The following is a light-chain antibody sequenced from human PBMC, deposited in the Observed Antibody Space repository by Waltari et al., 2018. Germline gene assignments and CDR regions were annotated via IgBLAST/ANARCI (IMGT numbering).Light chain of an antibody. Sequence: QSALTQPASVSGSPGQSITIPCTGTSSDIGKYNSVSGYQHLPGKVPKVMISEVTKRPSGVSNRFSGSKSGNTASLTISGLQADDEAEYYCCSDAGSGTYVFGTGTKLTV. CDR2: EVT. V-gene: IGLV2-23*02. CDR1: SSDIGKYNS. CDR3: CSDAGSGTYV. J-gene: IGLJ1*01.